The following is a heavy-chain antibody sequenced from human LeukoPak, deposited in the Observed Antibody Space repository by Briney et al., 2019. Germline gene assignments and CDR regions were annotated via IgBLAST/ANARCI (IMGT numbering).Heavy chain of an antibody. CDR1: GYTFTGYY. CDR2: ISAYNGNT. J-gene: IGHJ6*03. CDR3: ARVSIAPVGYYYYYYMDV. Sequence: GASVKVSCKASGYTFTGYYMHWARQAPGQGLEWMGWISAYNGNTNYAQKLQGRVTMTTDTSTSTAYMELRSLRSDDTAVYYCARVSIAPVGYYYYYYMDVWGKGTTVTVSS. D-gene: IGHD2-21*01. V-gene: IGHV1-18*04.